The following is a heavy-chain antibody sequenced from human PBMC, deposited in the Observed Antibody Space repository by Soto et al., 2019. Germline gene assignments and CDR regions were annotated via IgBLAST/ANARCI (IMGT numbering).Heavy chain of an antibody. CDR1: GFTFSSYS. V-gene: IGHV3-48*01. D-gene: IGHD2-2*01. CDR2: ISSSSSTI. J-gene: IGHJ6*03. CDR3: ARDPRYQLLYYYYYYMDV. Sequence: RGSLRLSCAASGFTFSSYSMNWVRQAPGKGLEWVSYISSSSSTIYYADSVKGRFTISRDNAKNSLYLQMNSLRAEDTAVYYCARDPRYQLLYYYYYYMDVCGKGTTVTVSS.